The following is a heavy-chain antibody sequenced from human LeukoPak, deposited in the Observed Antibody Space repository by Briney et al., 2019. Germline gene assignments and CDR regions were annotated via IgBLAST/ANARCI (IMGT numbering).Heavy chain of an antibody. V-gene: IGHV4-30-4*07. J-gene: IGHJ4*02. CDR3: ARSGFYYDSSGYFPTMDY. CDR1: GGSITSGGYS. Sequence: TLSLTCAVSGGSITSGGYSWSWIRQPPGKGLEWIGYIDYSGSTYYNPSLKGRVTISVDTSKNQFSLKLSSVTAADTAFYYCARSGFYYDSSGYFPTMDYWGQGTLVTVSS. CDR2: IDYSGST. D-gene: IGHD3-22*01.